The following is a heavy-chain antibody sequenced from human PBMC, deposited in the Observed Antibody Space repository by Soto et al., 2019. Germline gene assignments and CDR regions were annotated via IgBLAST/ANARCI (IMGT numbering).Heavy chain of an antibody. J-gene: IGHJ5*02. Sequence: SETLSLTCTVSGGSISSSSYYWGWIRQPPGKGLEWIGSIYYSGSTYYNPSLKSRVTISVDTSKNQFSLKLSSVTAADTAVYYCARLLRYCSSTSCYGIIKNWFDPWGQGTLVTVSS. V-gene: IGHV4-39*01. CDR3: ARLLRYCSSTSCYGIIKNWFDP. CDR1: GGSISSSSYY. D-gene: IGHD2-2*01. CDR2: IYYSGST.